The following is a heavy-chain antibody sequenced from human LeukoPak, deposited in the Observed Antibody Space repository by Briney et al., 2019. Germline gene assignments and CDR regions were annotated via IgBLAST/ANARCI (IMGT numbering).Heavy chain of an antibody. CDR3: AKDRATVVTLDAFDI. Sequence: GGSLRLSCATSGFTVSSNYMSWVRQAPGRGLEWVSVIYSGGTTYYADSVKGRFTVSRDSSKNTLYLQMNSLRAEDTAVYYCAKDRATVVTLDAFDIWGQGTMVTVSS. D-gene: IGHD4-23*01. J-gene: IGHJ3*02. CDR2: IYSGGTT. V-gene: IGHV3-53*01. CDR1: GFTVSSNY.